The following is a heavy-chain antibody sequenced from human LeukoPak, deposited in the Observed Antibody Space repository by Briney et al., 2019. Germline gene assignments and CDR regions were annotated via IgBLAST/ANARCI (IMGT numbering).Heavy chain of an antibody. CDR2: ISSSSSYI. CDR1: GFTFSSYS. V-gene: IGHV3-21*01. D-gene: IGHD5-12*01. Sequence: GGSLGLSCAASGFTFSSYSMNWVRQAPGKGLEWVSSISSSSSYIYYADSVKGRFTISRDNAKNSLYLQMNSLRAEDTAVYYCARDPVGYSGSSYYFDYWGQGTLVTVSS. CDR3: ARDPVGYSGSSYYFDY. J-gene: IGHJ4*02.